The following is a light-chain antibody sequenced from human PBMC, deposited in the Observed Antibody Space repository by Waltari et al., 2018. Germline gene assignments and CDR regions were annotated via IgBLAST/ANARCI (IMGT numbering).Light chain of an antibody. J-gene: IGKJ2*01. V-gene: IGKV3-20*01. Sequence: VFLTQFPGTLSLSPGEPATLSCRTSQSLVNNYLAWYQQKPGQAPRLLIYATSTRASGIPDRFSGSESGTDFTLTISRLEPEDFAVYYCQHYGSSLYTFGQGTKLELK. CDR2: ATS. CDR3: QHYGSSLYT. CDR1: QSLVNNY.